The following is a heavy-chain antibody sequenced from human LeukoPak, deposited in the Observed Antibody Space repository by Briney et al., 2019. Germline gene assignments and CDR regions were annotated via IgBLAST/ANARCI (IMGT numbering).Heavy chain of an antibody. V-gene: IGHV4-39*07. D-gene: IGHD3-22*01. CDR1: GGSISRSIYY. CDR3: TRELSGSQDY. CDR2: IYYSGTT. J-gene: IGHJ4*02. Sequence: SETLSLTCTVSGGSISRSIYYWGWIRQPPGKGLEWIGSIYYSGTTYYNPSLKSRVTISVDTSKKQFSLKLSSVTAADTAVYYCTRELSGSQDYWGQGTLVTVSS.